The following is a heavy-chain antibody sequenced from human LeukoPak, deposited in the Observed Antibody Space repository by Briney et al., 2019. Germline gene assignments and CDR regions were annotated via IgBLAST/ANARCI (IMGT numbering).Heavy chain of an antibody. CDR2: LYSGGAT. D-gene: IGHD5-18*01. V-gene: IGHV3-53*01. CDR1: GFSVSTNY. J-gene: IGHJ4*02. Sequence: GGSLRLSCAASGFSVSTNYMTWVRQAPGKGLDWVSVLYSGGATHYADSVKGRFTISRDDSKNTLFLQMNSLRAEDTAVYYCARPQGYTYGLDYWGQGTLVTVSS. CDR3: ARPQGYTYGLDY.